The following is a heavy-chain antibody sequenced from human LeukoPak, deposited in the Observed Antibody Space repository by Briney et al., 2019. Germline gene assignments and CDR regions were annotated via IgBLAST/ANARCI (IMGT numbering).Heavy chain of an antibody. Sequence: GGSLRLSCAASGFTFSSYSMNWVRQAPGKGLEWVSPISSSSSYIYYADSVKGRFTISRDNAKNSLYQQMNSLRAEDTAVYYCARPSGRGFDPWGQGTLVTVSS. CDR3: ARPSGRGFDP. V-gene: IGHV3-21*01. D-gene: IGHD3-10*01. CDR1: GFTFSSYS. J-gene: IGHJ5*02. CDR2: ISSSSSYI.